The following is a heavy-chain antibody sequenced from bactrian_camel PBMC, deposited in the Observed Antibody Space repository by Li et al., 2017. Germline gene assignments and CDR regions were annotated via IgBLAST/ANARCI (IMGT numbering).Heavy chain of an antibody. Sequence: VQLVESGGGSVQPGGSLKLSCAASDDSYSGNCMAWFRQSPGTEREGVAAINSDGFTTYADSVRGRFSISRDNADNTLTLSMHNLQPEDTGMYYCVAFDDYRGRCVSPLHEYKYEGRGTQVTVS. V-gene: IGHV3S53*01. CDR1: DDSYSGNC. CDR3: VAFDDYRGRCVSPLHEYKY. J-gene: IGHJ4*01. D-gene: IGHD1*01. CDR2: INSDGFT.